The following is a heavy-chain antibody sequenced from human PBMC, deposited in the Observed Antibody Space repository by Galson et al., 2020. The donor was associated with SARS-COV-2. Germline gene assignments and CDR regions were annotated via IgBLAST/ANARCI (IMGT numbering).Heavy chain of an antibody. CDR1: GFTVSSNY. CDR3: ARGKNYDSRAYYVEGFDI. Sequence: GESLKISCAASGFTVSSNYMSWVRQSPGKGLEWVSGFYSGGSSRYADSVKGRFTISRDDSKNTLYLQMNSLRAEDTAIYYCARGKNYDSRAYYVEGFDIWGHGTTVTVSS. V-gene: IGHV3-53*01. D-gene: IGHD3-22*01. J-gene: IGHJ3*02. CDR2: FYSGGSS.